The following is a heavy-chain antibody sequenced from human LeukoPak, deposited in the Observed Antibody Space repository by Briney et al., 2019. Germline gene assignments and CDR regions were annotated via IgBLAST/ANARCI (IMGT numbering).Heavy chain of an antibody. CDR2: IIPIFGIA. J-gene: IGHJ5*02. V-gene: IGHV1-69*04. Sequence: EASVKVSCKASGGTFSSYAISWVRQAPGQGLEWMGRIIPIFGIANYAQKFQGRVTITADKSTSTAYMELSSLRSEDTAVYYCARGYYDSSGYYLPYNWLDPWGQGTLVTVSS. CDR1: GGTFSSYA. CDR3: ARGYYDSSGYYLPYNWLDP. D-gene: IGHD3-22*01.